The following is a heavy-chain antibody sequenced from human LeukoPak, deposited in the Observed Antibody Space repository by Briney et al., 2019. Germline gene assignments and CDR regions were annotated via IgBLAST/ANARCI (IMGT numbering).Heavy chain of an antibody. J-gene: IGHJ4*02. CDR1: GFTFSSYW. D-gene: IGHD3-22*01. Sequence: RRGSWSPACAASGFTFSSYWIHWVRQAPGKGLVWVSRIYSDATYYADSVKGRFTISRDNAKNTLYLQMNSLRAEDTAVYYCARESYDSSDYYSGGGFDYWGQGTLVTVSS. CDR2: IYSDAT. V-gene: IGHV3-74*01. CDR3: ARESYDSSDYYSGGGFDY.